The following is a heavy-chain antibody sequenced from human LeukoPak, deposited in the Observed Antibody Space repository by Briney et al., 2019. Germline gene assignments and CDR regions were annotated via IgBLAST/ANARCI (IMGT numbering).Heavy chain of an antibody. Sequence: KPSQTLSLTCAVYGGSFSGYYWSWIRQPPGKGLEWLGEINHSGSTNYNPSLKSRVTISVDTSKNQFSLKLSSVTAADTAVYYCARLAVHYYGSGSYYNFDYWGQGTLVTVSS. CDR1: GGSFSGYY. D-gene: IGHD3-10*01. V-gene: IGHV4-34*01. J-gene: IGHJ4*02. CDR3: ARLAVHYYGSGSYYNFDY. CDR2: INHSGST.